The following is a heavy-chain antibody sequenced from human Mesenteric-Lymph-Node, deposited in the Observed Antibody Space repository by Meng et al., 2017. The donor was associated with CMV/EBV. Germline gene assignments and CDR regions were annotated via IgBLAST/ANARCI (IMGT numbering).Heavy chain of an antibody. CDR2: ISCDTGNS. Sequence: ASVKVSCKASGFTFTDYFIHWVRQAPGQGLEWMGWISCDTGNSYYRKNLQGRVTMTRDTSISTACMELSRLRSDDTAVYYCARGQSDYWGQGTLVTVSS. V-gene: IGHV1-2*02. CDR3: ARGQSDY. J-gene: IGHJ4*02. CDR1: GFTFTDYF.